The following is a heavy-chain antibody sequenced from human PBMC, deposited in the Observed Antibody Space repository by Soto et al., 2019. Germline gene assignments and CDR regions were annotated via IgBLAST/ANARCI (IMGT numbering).Heavy chain of an antibody. V-gene: IGHV5-10-1*01. CDR1: GYSFTSYW. J-gene: IGHJ6*02. CDR3: ARQGVAVAGTGYFYYYYGMDV. D-gene: IGHD6-19*01. CDR2: IDPSDSYT. Sequence: PGESLKISCKGSGYSFTSYWISWVRQMPGKGLEWMGRIDPSDSYTNYSPSFQGHVTISADKSISTAYLQWSSLKASDTAMYYCARQGVAVAGTGYFYYYYGMDVWGQGTTVTVSS.